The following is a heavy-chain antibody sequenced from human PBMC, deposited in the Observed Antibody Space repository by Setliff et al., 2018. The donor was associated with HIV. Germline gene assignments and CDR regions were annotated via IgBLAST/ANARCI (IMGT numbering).Heavy chain of an antibody. D-gene: IGHD3-10*01. CDR1: GGSMSSYY. CDR2: IYTSGSI. V-gene: IGHV4-4*07. J-gene: IGHJ4*02. CDR3: ARGSYTVRIDY. Sequence: SETLSLTCSVSGGSMSSYYWSWIRQTASKGLEWIGRIYTSGSIIYNPSLRSRVTMSRDTSENQFSLRLSSVTAADTAVYYCARGSYTVRIDYWGQGTRVTVSS.